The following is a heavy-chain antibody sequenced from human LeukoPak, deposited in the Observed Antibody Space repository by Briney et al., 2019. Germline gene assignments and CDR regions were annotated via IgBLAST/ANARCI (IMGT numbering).Heavy chain of an antibody. Sequence: GGSLRLSCAASGFTFSSYWMSWVRQAPGKGLEWVANIKQDGSEKYYVDSVKGRFTISRDNAKNSLYLQMNSLRAEDTAVYYCVRDYRGGWNDYWGQGTLVTVSS. CDR3: VRDYRGGWNDY. D-gene: IGHD1-26*01. CDR1: GFTFSSYW. J-gene: IGHJ4*02. V-gene: IGHV3-7*01. CDR2: IKQDGSEK.